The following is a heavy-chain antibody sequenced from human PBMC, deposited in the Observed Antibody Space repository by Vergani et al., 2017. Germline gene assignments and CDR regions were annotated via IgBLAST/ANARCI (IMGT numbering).Heavy chain of an antibody. CDR3: ATTNSGYFGFDY. J-gene: IGHJ4*02. V-gene: IGHV1-2*02. CDR1: GYTFTGYF. Sequence: QVQLVQSGAEVKKPGASVKVSCKASGYTFTGYFMHWVRQAPGQGLEWMGWINPNSGGTRYSQKCQGRVTMTRDTSISTAYMELSRLRPDDTALYYCATTNSGYFGFDYWGKGTLVTVSS. D-gene: IGHD3-22*01. CDR2: INPNSGGT.